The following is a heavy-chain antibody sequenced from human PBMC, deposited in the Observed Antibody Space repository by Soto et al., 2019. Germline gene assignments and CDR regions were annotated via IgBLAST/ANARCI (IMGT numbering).Heavy chain of an antibody. Sequence: GGSLRLSCAASGFTVSSNYMSWVRQAPGKGLEWVSVIYSGGSTYYADSVKGRFTISRDNSKNTLYLQMNSLRAEDTAVYYCARDYPAAAGNYYYYYYGMDVWGQGTTVTVSS. CDR3: ARDYPAAAGNYYYYYYGMDV. D-gene: IGHD6-13*01. V-gene: IGHV3-53*01. CDR1: GFTVSSNY. J-gene: IGHJ6*02. CDR2: IYSGGST.